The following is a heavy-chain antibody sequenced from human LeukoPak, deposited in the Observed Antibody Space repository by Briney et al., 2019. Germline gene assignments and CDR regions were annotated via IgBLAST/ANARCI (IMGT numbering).Heavy chain of an antibody. CDR1: GFTFSNYG. V-gene: IGHV3-33*01. J-gene: IGHJ4*02. CDR2: IWYDGSNK. Sequence: GGSLRLSCAASGFTFSNYGMHWVRQAPGKGLEWVAVIWYDGSNKYYADSVKGRFTISRDNSKNTLYLQMNSLRAEDTAVYYCARGPYSYGPYYFDYWGQGTLVTVSS. CDR3: ARGPYSYGPYYFDY. D-gene: IGHD5-18*01.